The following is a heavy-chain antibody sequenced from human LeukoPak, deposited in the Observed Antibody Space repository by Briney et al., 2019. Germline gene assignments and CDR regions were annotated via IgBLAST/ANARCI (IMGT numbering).Heavy chain of an antibody. D-gene: IGHD6-19*01. J-gene: IGHJ4*02. CDR1: GGTFSRYA. CDR2: IIPMFGIA. V-gene: IGHV1-69*13. CDR3: ARDRPYTGGWRGFDY. Sequence: SVKVSCKASGGTFSRYAISWVRQAPGQGLEWMGGIIPMFGIANYAQKFQGKVTITADESTSTAHMELSSLRSEDTAVYYCARDRPYTGGWRGFDYWGQGTLVTVSS.